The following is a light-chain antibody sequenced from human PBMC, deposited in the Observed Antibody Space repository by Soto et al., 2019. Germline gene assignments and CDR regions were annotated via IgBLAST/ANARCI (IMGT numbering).Light chain of an antibody. CDR1: QSVNNY. CDR3: QHRNNMPFS. V-gene: IGKV3-11*01. CDR2: DAS. J-gene: IGKJ3*01. Sequence: EIVLTQSPATLSLSPGERATLSCRASQSVNNYLAWYQQRPGQAPRLLIYDASNRATGIPARFSGSGSGTDFTLTISRLEPEDFAFYYCQHRNNMPFSVGPGTKVDIK.